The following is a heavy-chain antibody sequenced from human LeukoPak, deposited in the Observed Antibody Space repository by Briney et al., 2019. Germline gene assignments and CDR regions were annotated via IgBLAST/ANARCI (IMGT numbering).Heavy chain of an antibody. D-gene: IGHD5-12*01. Sequence: SETLSLTCTVSGGSISSYYWSWIRQPAGKGLEWIGRIYTSGSTNYNPSLKSRVTISVDRSKNQFSLKLSSVTAADTAVHYCARRIEAEWLRFFWFDPWGQGTLVTVSS. CDR1: GGSISSYY. CDR2: IYTSGST. V-gene: IGHV4-4*07. CDR3: ARRIEAEWLRFFWFDP. J-gene: IGHJ5*02.